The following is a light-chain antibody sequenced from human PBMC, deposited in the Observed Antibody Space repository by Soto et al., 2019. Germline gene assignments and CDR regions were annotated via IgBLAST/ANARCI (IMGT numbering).Light chain of an antibody. CDR2: DTN. CDR1: TGAVTSGLY. CDR3: LPSYSGARV. V-gene: IGLV7-46*01. Sequence: QAVVTQEPSLTVSPGGTVTLTCGTTTGAVTSGLYPYWFQQKPGQAPRTLIYDTNNKPSWTPARFSGSLLGGKAALTLSGAQPEDEADYYCLPSYSGARVFGGGTKLTVL. J-gene: IGLJ3*02.